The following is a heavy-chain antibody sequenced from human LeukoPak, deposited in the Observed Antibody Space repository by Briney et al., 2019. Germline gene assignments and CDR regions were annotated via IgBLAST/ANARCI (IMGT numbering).Heavy chain of an antibody. CDR1: GYTFTSYG. V-gene: IGHV1-18*01. J-gene: IGHJ4*02. CDR3: ARVYGVRFLEWLQEFDY. Sequence: ASVKVSCKASGYTFTSYGISWVRQAPGQGLEWMGWISAYNGNTNYAQKLQGRVTMTTDTSTSTAYMELRSLRSDDTAVYYCARVYGVRFLEWLQEFDYWGQGTLVTVSS. D-gene: IGHD3-3*01. CDR2: ISAYNGNT.